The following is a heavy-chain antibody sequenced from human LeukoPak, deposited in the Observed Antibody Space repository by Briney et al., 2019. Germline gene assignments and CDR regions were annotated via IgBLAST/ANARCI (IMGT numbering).Heavy chain of an antibody. CDR2: INPKSGGT. CDR3: ATSGGTSGPELDY. J-gene: IGHJ4*02. Sequence: SVRLSCKASGYTFTGYYMHWVRQAPGQGLEWMGWINPKSGGTNYAQKLQGRVTMTRDTSISTAYMEVSRMTSDDTAVYYCATSGGTSGPELDYWGQGTLVPVSA. CDR1: GYTFTGYY. D-gene: IGHD3-3*01. V-gene: IGHV1-2*02.